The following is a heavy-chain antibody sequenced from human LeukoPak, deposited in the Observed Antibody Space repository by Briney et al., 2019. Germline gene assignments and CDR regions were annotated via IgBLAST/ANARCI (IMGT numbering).Heavy chain of an antibody. D-gene: IGHD3-22*01. CDR2: SSSVSSTK. CDR1: GFTFSTYS. Sequence: PGGSLRPSCAASGFTFSTYSMNWVRQAPGKGLEWVAYSSSVSSTKYYADSVKGRFTISRDNAKNSLYLQMNGLRAEDTAVYYCARDLTNYYDSPGAFDYWGQGTLVTVSS. J-gene: IGHJ4*02. CDR3: ARDLTNYYDSPGAFDY. V-gene: IGHV3-48*04.